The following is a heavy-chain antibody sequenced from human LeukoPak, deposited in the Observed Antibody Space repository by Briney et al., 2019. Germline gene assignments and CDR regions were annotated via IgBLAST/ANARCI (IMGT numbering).Heavy chain of an antibody. J-gene: IGHJ4*02. D-gene: IGHD5-18*01. CDR2: INPNSGGT. Sequence: ASVTVSCKASGYTFTGYYMHWVRQAPGQGLEWMGRINPNSGGTNYAQKFQGRVTMTRDTSISTAYMELSRLRSDDTAVYYCARSARVGYSYGYPDYWGQGTLVTVSS. V-gene: IGHV1-2*06. CDR3: ARSARVGYSYGYPDY. CDR1: GYTFTGYY.